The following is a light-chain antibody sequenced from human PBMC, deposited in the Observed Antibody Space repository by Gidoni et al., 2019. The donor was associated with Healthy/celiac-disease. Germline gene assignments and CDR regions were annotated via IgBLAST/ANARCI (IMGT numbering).Light chain of an antibody. Sequence: DLVMTQSPLSLPVTPGEPASISCRSSQSLLHSNGYNYLDWYRQKPGQSPQLLIYLGSDRASGVPDRFSGSGSGTDFTLKISRVEAEDVGVYYCMQALQTPPWTFGQGTKVEIK. CDR1: QSLLHSNGYNY. CDR3: MQALQTPPWT. V-gene: IGKV2-28*01. CDR2: LGS. J-gene: IGKJ1*01.